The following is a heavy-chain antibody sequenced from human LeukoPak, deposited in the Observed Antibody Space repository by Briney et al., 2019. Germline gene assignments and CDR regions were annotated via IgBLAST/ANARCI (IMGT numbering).Heavy chain of an antibody. CDR1: GFTFSSYA. CDR2: IHFSGST. J-gene: IGHJ4*02. V-gene: IGHV4-59*12. D-gene: IGHD2-15*01. Sequence: PGGSLRLSCAASGFTFSSYAMHWVRQAPGKGLEWVGSIHFSGSTDYNPSLKSRVSISIDTSKSQFSLKLISVTAAGTAVYYCARVGVSCSGGNCYAYSGRFDYWGQGTLVTVSS. CDR3: ARVGVSCSGGNCYAYSGRFDY.